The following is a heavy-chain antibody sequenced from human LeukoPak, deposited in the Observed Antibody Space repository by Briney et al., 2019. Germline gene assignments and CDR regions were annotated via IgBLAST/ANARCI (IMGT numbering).Heavy chain of an antibody. V-gene: IGHV3-74*01. J-gene: IGHJ3*02. CDR2: INSDGSST. CDR3: AKDTPYLGAFDI. CDR1: GFTFSSYW. Sequence: GGSLRLSCAASGFTFSSYWMHWVRRAPGKVLVWVSRINSDGSSTSYADSVKGRFTISRDNAKNTLYLQMNSLRAEDTAVYYCAKDTPYLGAFDIWGQGTMVTVSS. D-gene: IGHD7-27*01.